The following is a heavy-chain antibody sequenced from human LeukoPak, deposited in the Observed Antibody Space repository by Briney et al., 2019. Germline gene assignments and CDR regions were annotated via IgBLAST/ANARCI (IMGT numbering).Heavy chain of an antibody. J-gene: IGHJ6*02. Sequence: SETLSLTCTVSGGSISNYYWSWIRQPPGKGLEWIGYIHYSGSTNYNPSLKSRVTISVDTSKNQLSLKLTSMTAADTAVYYCAREFAATVVNYGMDVWGQGTTVTVSS. V-gene: IGHV4-59*01. CDR2: IHYSGST. D-gene: IGHD4-23*01. CDR1: GGSISNYY. CDR3: AREFAATVVNYGMDV.